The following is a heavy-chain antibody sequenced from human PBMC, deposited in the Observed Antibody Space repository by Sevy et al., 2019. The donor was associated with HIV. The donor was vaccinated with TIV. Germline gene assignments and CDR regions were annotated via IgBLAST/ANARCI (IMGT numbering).Heavy chain of an antibody. Sequence: GGSLRLSCAAFGFTYNGYGMHWVRQAPGKGLEWGAVIWKDGRNKEYADSVKGRFTISRDNSKNMLYLQMNNLRAEDTAVYYCARESIAAAGIGYYFHYWGQRTLVTVSS. J-gene: IGHJ4*02. D-gene: IGHD6-13*01. CDR3: ARESIAAAGIGYYFHY. V-gene: IGHV3-33*01. CDR1: GFTYNGYG. CDR2: IWKDGRNK.